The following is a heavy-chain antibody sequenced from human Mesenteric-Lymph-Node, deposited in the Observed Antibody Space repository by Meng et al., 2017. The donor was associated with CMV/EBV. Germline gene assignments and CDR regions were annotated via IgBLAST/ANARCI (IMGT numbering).Heavy chain of an antibody. J-gene: IGHJ4*02. D-gene: IGHD3-3*01. CDR3: AREETPDFWSGYYSFDY. V-gene: IGHV4-59*01. Sequence: SETLSLTCTVSGASMSGYYWSWIRQPPGKGLEWIGYIYYNGRTNYNPSLKSRVTISVDTSKNQFSLKLTSMSAADTAVYYCAREETPDFWSGYYSFDYWGQGTLVTVSS. CDR2: IYYNGRT. CDR1: GASMSGYY.